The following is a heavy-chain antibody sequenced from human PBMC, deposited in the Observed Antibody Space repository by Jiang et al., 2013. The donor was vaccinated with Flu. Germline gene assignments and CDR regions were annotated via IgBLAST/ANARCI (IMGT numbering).Heavy chain of an antibody. Sequence: KPTQTLTLTCTFSGFSLSTRGMCVSWIRQPPGKALEWLARIDWEDDKYYRTSLKTRVTISKDTSKNQVVLKMTNMDPVDTATYFCARASGWPFDYWGQGTLVTVSS. CDR2: IDWEDDK. J-gene: IGHJ4*02. D-gene: IGHD6-19*01. CDR1: GFSLSTRGMC. V-gene: IGHV2-70*11. CDR3: ARASGWPFDY.